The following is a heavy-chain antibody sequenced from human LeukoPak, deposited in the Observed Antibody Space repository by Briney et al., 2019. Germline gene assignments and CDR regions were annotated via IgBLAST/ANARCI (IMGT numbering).Heavy chain of an antibody. CDR2: ISSSGSTI. CDR3: VGQQLVLKGVFDY. D-gene: IGHD6-13*01. Sequence: KPGGSLRLSCAASGFTFSDYYMSWIRQAPGKGLERVSYISSSGSTIYYADSVKGRFTISRDNAKNSLYLQMNSLRAEDTAVYYCVGQQLVLKGVFDYWGQGTLVTVSS. V-gene: IGHV3-11*04. J-gene: IGHJ4*02. CDR1: GFTFSDYY.